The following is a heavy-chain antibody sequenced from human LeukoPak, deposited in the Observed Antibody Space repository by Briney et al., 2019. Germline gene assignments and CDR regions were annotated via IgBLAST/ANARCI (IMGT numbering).Heavy chain of an antibody. CDR3: ARGPSGWGSLDS. D-gene: IGHD7-27*01. CDR2: INSDGSST. V-gene: IGHV3-74*01. Sequence: GGSLRLSCAASGFTFSSYWMHWVRQAPGKGLVWVSRINSDGSSTNYAASVKGRFTISRDNAKNTLYLQVKSLRAEDTAVYYCARGPSGWGSLDSWGQGTLVTVSS. CDR1: GFTFSSYW. J-gene: IGHJ4*02.